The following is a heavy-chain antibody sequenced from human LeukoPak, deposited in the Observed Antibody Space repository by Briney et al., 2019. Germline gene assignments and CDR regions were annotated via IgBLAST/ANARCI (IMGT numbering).Heavy chain of an antibody. V-gene: IGHV3-33*08. CDR1: GFTFSSYG. D-gene: IGHD2-21*02. CDR3: ASSYCGGDCAAPYGIDV. CDR2: IWYDGSNK. Sequence: GGSLRLSCAASGFTFSSYGMHWVRQAPGKGLEWVAVIWYDGSNKYYADSVKGRFTISRDNSKNTLYLQMNSLRAEDTAVYYCASSYCGGDCAAPYGIDVWGQGTTVTVSS. J-gene: IGHJ6*02.